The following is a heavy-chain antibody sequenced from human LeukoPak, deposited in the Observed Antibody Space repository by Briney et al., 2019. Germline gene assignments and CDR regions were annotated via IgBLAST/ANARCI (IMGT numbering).Heavy chain of an antibody. J-gene: IGHJ4*02. CDR1: GYSFTSYW. CDR2: INPNSGGS. Sequence: GESLKISCKGSGYSFTSYWIGWVRQMPGKGLEWMGWINPNSGGSNSAQKFQGRLTMTRDTSVATVYMELSRLTSDDTAVYYCATPNPNTGTYFLDSWGLGALVTVSS. V-gene: IGHV1-2*02. CDR3: ATPNPNTGTYFLDS. D-gene: IGHD1-26*01.